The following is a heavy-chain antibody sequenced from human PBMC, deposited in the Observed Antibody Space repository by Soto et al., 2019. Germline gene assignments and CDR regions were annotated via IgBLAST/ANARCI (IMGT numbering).Heavy chain of an antibody. V-gene: IGHV1-2*02. CDR3: AKAPKFLRVPAATGGMDV. Sequence: GASVKVSCKASGYTFTDYYMHWVRQAPGQGLEWMGWINPNTGATNYAQKFQGRVTMTRVTSISTAYMELSSLRSDDTALYYCAKAPKFLRVPAATGGMDVWGQGTTVTVSS. CDR2: INPNTGAT. CDR1: GYTFTDYY. D-gene: IGHD2-2*01. J-gene: IGHJ6*02.